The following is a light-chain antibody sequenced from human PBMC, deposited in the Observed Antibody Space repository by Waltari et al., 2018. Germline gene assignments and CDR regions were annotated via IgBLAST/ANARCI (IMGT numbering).Light chain of an antibody. V-gene: IGKV1-5*03. CDR3: QQYNGLSYT. J-gene: IGKJ2*01. CDR1: QSISTW. CDR2: KAS. Sequence: DIQMTQSPSTLSASVGDRVIISCWASQSISTWLAWYQQKPGKAPKLLISKASTLETGVPSRFIGSGSGTAFTLTISSLQPDDFATYYCQQYNGLSYTFGQGTKLEIK.